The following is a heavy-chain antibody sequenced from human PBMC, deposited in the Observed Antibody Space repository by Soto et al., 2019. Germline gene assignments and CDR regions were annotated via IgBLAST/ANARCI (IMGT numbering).Heavy chain of an antibody. CDR1: GGSISSGGYY. D-gene: IGHD6-13*01. CDR2: IYYSGST. V-gene: IGHV4-31*03. J-gene: IGHJ6*02. CDR3: ARVSSSSWYDGFVSGYYYYGMDV. Sequence: PSETLSLTCTVSGGSISSGGYYWSWIRQHPGKGLEWIGYIYYSGSTYYNPSLKSRVTISVDTSKNQFSLKLSSVTAADTAVYYCARVSSSSWYDGFVSGYYYYGMDVWGQGTTVTVSS.